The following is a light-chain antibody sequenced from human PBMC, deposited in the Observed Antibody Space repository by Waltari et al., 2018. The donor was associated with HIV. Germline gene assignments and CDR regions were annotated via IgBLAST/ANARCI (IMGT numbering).Light chain of an antibody. CDR2: MLS. CDR3: SSYSTITSLFV. CDR1: VVASGPEIY. J-gene: IGLJ1*01. Sequence: QSALAQPASVSGSPGQSITISCAWAVVASGPEIYVSWYQQPPGRAPRLIIYMLSRRPSGVSDRFSGSSSGMSAPLTISGLQSDDEAHYYCSSYSTITSLFVFGTGTRVTVL. V-gene: IGLV2-14*01.